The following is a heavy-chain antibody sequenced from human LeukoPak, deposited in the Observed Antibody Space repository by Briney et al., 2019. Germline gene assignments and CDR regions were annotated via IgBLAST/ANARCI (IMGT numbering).Heavy chain of an antibody. J-gene: IGHJ4*02. CDR1: GFTFSDYY. CDR3: ARDPSSLDPVYFDY. Sequence: GSLRLSCAASGFTFSDYYMSWIRPAPGKGLEWVSYISSSGSTIYYADFVKVRVTLSRDNAKNSLYLQMNSLRAEDTAVYYCARDPSSLDPVYFDYSGQETLVTVSS. CDR2: ISSSGSTI. V-gene: IGHV3-11*01. D-gene: IGHD1-1*01.